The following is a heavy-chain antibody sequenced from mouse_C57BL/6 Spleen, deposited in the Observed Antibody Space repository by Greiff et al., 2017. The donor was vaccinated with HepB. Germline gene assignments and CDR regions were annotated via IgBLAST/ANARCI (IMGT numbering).Heavy chain of an antibody. CDR3: ARWGDGYYYAMDY. CDR1: GYTFTSYW. D-gene: IGHD2-3*01. CDR2: IYPGSGST. V-gene: IGHV1-55*01. Sequence: QVQLQQPGAELVKPGASVKMSCKASGYTFTSYWITWVKQRPGQGLEWIGDIYPGSGSTNYNEKFKSKATLTVDTSSSTAYMQLSSLTSEDSAVYYCARWGDGYYYAMDYWGQGTSVTVSS. J-gene: IGHJ4*01.